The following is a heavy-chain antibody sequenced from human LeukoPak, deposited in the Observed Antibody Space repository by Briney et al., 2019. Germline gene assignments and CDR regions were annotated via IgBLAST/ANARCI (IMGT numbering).Heavy chain of an antibody. CDR3: ARGEDFDY. Sequence: PGGSLRLSCAASGFTFSSYAMHWVRQAPGKGLEYVSAISSNGGSTYYANSVKGRFTISRDNAKNSLYLQMNSLRAEDTAVYYCARGEDFDYWGQGTLVTVSS. J-gene: IGHJ4*02. V-gene: IGHV3-64*01. CDR2: ISSNGGST. D-gene: IGHD1-26*01. CDR1: GFTFSSYA.